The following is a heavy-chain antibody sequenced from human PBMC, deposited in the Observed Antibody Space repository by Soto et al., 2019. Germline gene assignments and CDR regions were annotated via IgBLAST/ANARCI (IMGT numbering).Heavy chain of an antibody. Sequence: PGGSLRLSCAASGFTFSSYSMNWVRQAPGKGLEWVSSISSSSSYIYYADSVKGRFTISRDNAKNSLYLQMNSLRAEDTAVYYCARDGRWGEHYGMDVWGQGTTVTVSS. V-gene: IGHV3-21*01. J-gene: IGHJ6*02. CDR2: ISSSSSYI. CDR3: ARDGRWGEHYGMDV. CDR1: GFTFSSYS. D-gene: IGHD3-16*01.